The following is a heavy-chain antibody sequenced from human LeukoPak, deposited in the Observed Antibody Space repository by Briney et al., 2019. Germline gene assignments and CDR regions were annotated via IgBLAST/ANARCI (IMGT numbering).Heavy chain of an antibody. D-gene: IGHD3-3*01. J-gene: IGHJ4*02. CDR3: ARHPKFFDFWSGYYSDY. Sequence: ASVKVSCKASGYTFTSYDINWVRQATGQGLEWMGWMNPNSGNTGYAQKFQGRVTMTRNTSISTAYMELSSLRSEDTAVYYCARHPKFFDFWSGYYSDYWGQGTLVTVSS. CDR1: GYTFTSYD. CDR2: MNPNSGNT. V-gene: IGHV1-8*01.